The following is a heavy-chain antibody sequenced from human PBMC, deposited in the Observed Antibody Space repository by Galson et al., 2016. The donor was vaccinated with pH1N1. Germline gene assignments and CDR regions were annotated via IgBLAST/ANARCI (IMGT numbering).Heavy chain of an antibody. CDR2: IDHSGSA. V-gene: IGHV4-34*01. J-gene: IGHJ5*02. D-gene: IGHD3-3*01. CDR3: ASGYYNFWSGYSRPNWFDP. CDR1: GGSFSGYY. Sequence: ATLSLTCAVYGGSFSGYYWSWIRQPPGKGLEWIGEIDHSGSANYNPSLKSRVTMSVDTSKNHFSLNLNFVTAADTAVYYCASGYYNFWSGYSRPNWFDPWGQGTLVTVSS.